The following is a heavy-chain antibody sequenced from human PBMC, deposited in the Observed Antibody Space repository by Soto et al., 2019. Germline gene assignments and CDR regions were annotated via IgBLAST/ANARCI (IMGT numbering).Heavy chain of an antibody. CDR3: ATGGFLVHAGMDV. CDR1: GSNFDSYA. V-gene: IGHV3-23*01. Sequence: EVQLLESGGGLVQPGGSLRLSCAASGSNFDSYAMNWVRQAPGKGMEWVSAISRDGGSTFYADSVKGRCTISRDNSENTLYMEMNSLRVEDTAVYYCATGGFLVHAGMDVWGQGPTVTVSS. CDR2: ISRDGGST. D-gene: IGHD3-3*01. J-gene: IGHJ6*02.